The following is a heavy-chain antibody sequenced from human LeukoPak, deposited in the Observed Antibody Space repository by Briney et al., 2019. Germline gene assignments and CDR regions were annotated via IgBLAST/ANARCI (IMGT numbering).Heavy chain of an antibody. D-gene: IGHD3-22*01. CDR2: INPNGGGT. CDR1: GYTFTDYY. CDR3: ARDLTYYDSSGYSTDF. J-gene: IGHJ4*02. V-gene: IGHV1-2*02. Sequence: ASVKVSCKASGYTFTDYYMHWVRQAPGQGLEWMGWINPNGGGTNYAQKFQGRVTMTRDTSISTAYMELNGLRSDDTAVYYCARDLTYYDSSGYSTDFWGQGTLVTVSS.